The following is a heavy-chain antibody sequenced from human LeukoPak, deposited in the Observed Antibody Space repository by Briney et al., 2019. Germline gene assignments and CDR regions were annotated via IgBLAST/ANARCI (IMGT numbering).Heavy chain of an antibody. CDR3: ARGPDYYDSSGYFGY. CDR1: GGSISSYY. V-gene: IGHV4-59*12. J-gene: IGHJ4*02. CDR2: IYYSGST. Sequence: SETLSLTCTVSGGSISSYYWSWIRQPPGKGLEWIGYIYYSGSTYYNPSLKSRVTISVDTSKNQFSLKLSSVTAADTAVYYCARGPDYYDSSGYFGYWGQGTLVTVSS. D-gene: IGHD3-22*01.